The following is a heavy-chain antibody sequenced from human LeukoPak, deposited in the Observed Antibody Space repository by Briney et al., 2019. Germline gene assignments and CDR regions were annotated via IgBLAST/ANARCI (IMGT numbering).Heavy chain of an antibody. J-gene: IGHJ6*03. D-gene: IGHD2-2*01. CDR3: ARVVPAARGNYYYYMDV. CDR1: GYTFTNYG. V-gene: IGHV1-18*01. CDR2: IGAYNGDT. Sequence: GASVKVSCKPSGYTFTNYGISWVRQAPGQGLEWMGWIGAYNGDTNYAQKLQGRVTMTTDTSTSTAYMELRSLRSDDTAVYYCARVVPAARGNYYYYMDVWGKGTTVTVSS.